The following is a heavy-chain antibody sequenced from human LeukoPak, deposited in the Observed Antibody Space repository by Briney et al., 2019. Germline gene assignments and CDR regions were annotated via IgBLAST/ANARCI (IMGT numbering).Heavy chain of an antibody. V-gene: IGHV3-66*01. J-gene: IGHJ4*02. CDR2: IYSGGST. CDR3: ASYDSSGYYRQLYFDY. CDR1: GFTFSSYS. D-gene: IGHD3-22*01. Sequence: GGSLRLSCAASGFTFSSYSMNWVRQAPGKGLEWVSVIYSGGSTYYADSVKGRFTISRDNSKNTLYLQMNSLRAEDTAVYYCASYDSSGYYRQLYFDYWGQGTLVTVSS.